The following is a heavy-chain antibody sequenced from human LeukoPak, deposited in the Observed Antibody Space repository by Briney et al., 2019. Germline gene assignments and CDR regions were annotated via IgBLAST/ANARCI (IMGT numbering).Heavy chain of an antibody. D-gene: IGHD6-13*01. CDR1: GYTFTSYY. V-gene: IGHV1-46*01. CDR2: INPSGGST. CDR3: ARVVGGGSSWFYYYYGMDV. Sequence: ASVKVSCKASGYTFTSYYMHWVRQAPGQGLEWMGIINPSGGSTSYAQKFQGRVTMTRDTSTSTVYTELSSLRSEDTAVYYCARVVGGGSSWFYYYYGMDVWGQGTTVTVSS. J-gene: IGHJ6*02.